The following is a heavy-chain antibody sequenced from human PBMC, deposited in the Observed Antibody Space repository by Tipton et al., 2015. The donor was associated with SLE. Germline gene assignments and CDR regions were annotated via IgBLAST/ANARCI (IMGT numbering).Heavy chain of an antibody. CDR1: GGSISSYY. CDR2: LYTNENT. V-gene: IGHV4-4*07. J-gene: IGHJ2*01. CDR3: AREFLNPVTTVHYYFDL. Sequence: TLSLTCTVSGGSISSYYWSWIRQPACGGLEWIGRLYTNENTNYNPSLHSRVTMSVDTSKNHFSLKLIAVTAADTAVYYCAREFLNPVTTVHYYFDLWGRGTLVTVSS. D-gene: IGHD4-11*01.